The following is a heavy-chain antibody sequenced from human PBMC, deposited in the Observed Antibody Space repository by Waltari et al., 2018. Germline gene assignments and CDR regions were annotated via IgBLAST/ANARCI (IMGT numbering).Heavy chain of an antibody. V-gene: IGHV7-4-1*02. CDR3: ARYADWGRRNFQLDY. CDR1: GYPFFNYA. D-gene: IGHD7-27*01. Sequence: QVQLVQSESEWKKTGASVKISCKASGYPFFNYALNWVRQAPGQGLEWMGWIEPSNARPTYAQDFTGRFFFSLDISVRTAYLLITDLRPEDTAVYFCARYADWGRRNFQLDYWGQGTQVAVSS. CDR2: IEPSNARP. J-gene: IGHJ4*02.